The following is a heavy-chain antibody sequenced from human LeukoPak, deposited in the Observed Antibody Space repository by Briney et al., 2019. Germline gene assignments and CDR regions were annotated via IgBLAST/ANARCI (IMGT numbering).Heavy chain of an antibody. J-gene: IGHJ4*02. D-gene: IGHD1-26*01. CDR2: IIPIFGTA. CDR1: GGTFSSYA. V-gene: IGHV1-69*13. CDR3: AREWELLPHHYFDY. Sequence: GASVKVSCKASGGTFSSYAISWVRQAPGQGLEWMGGIIPIFGTANYAQKFQGRVTITADESTSTAYMELSSLRSEDTAVYYCAREWELLPHHYFDYWGQGTLVTVSS.